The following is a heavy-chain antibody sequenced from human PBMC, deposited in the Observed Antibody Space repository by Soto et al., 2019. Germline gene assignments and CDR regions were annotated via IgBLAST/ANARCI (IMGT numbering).Heavy chain of an antibody. V-gene: IGHV1-46*03. J-gene: IGHJ4*02. Sequence: QVQLVQSGAEVKKPGASVKVSCKASGYTFTSNYMHWVRQAPGQGLEWMGIINPNTGTTTYAQRFQGRVTVTRDTSTSTVYMELSSLRFEDPAVYYCSRDHRDWGQGTLVTVSS. CDR3: SRDHRD. CDR1: GYTFTSNY. CDR2: INPNTGTT.